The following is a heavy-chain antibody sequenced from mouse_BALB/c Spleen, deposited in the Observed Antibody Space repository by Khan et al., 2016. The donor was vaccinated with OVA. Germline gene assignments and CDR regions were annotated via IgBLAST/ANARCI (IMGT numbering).Heavy chain of an antibody. D-gene: IGHD2-13*01. CDR1: GFSLTNYG. CDR2: IWAGGST. Sequence: VELVESGPGLVAPSQSLSITCTVSGFSLTNYGVHWLRQPPGKGLEWLGLIWAGGSTNYNSALMFRLSISKDNSKGQVFLKMNSLQTGDTAVYYCATLYGDEPYWGQGTLVTVSA. J-gene: IGHJ3*01. V-gene: IGHV2-9*02. CDR3: ATLYGDEPY.